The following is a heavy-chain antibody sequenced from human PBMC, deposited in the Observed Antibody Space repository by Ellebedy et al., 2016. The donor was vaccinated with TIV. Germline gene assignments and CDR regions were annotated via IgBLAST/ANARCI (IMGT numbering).Heavy chain of an antibody. J-gene: IGHJ4*02. CDR3: AADLYGSGSPGDY. D-gene: IGHD3-10*01. V-gene: IGHV1-58*02. CDR1: GFTFTRST. Sequence: AASVKVSCKASGFTFTRSTMQWVRQARGQNLEWIGWIVVGSGDTNYAQRFQERVTVTRDMSTGTAYMELSGLRFEDTAVYYCAADLYGSGSPGDYWGQGTLVTVSS. CDR2: IVVGSGDT.